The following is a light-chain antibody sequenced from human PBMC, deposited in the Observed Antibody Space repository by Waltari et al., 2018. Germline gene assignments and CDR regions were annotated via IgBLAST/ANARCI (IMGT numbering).Light chain of an antibody. CDR2: GNN. Sequence: QSVLTQPPSVSGTPGQRVTISCSGSTSNIGAGPALPWYQHLPGTAPKLLIYGNNNRPSGVPDRFSGSKSGTSASLAITGLQADDEADYFCQSFDNMLSGGVVFGGGTKLAVL. V-gene: IGLV1-40*01. CDR1: TSNIGAGPA. J-gene: IGLJ2*01. CDR3: QSFDNMLSGGVV.